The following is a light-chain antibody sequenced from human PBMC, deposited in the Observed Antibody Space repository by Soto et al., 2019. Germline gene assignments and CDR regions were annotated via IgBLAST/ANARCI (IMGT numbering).Light chain of an antibody. J-gene: IGKJ1*01. CDR2: GTS. Sequence: EIVMTQSPATLSVSPGERATLSCRASQFVSTNLAWYQQEPGQAPRLLIHGTSTRATDIPARFSGSGSGTEFTLTIRSLQSEDFAVYYCQQYNNWPRTFGQGTKVDIK. V-gene: IGKV3-15*01. CDR1: QFVSTN. CDR3: QQYNNWPRT.